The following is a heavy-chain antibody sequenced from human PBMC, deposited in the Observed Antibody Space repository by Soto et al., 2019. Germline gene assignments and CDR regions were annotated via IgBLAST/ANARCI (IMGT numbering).Heavy chain of an antibody. Sequence: QVQLVESGGGVVQPGRSLRLSCAASGFTFSSYGMHWVRQAPGKGLEWVAVIWYDGSNKYYADSVKGRFTISRDNSKNTLNLQMNSLRAEDTAVYYCARGGQRGYSGYDLGYWGQGTLVTVSS. CDR2: IWYDGSNK. CDR3: ARGGQRGYSGYDLGY. CDR1: GFTFSSYG. J-gene: IGHJ4*02. D-gene: IGHD5-12*01. V-gene: IGHV3-33*01.